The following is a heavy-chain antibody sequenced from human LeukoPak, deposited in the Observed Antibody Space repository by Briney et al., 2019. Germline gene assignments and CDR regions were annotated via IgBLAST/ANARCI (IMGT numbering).Heavy chain of an antibody. V-gene: IGHV3-23*01. CDR2: ISGSGGST. CDR3: AKSGRFGPKAYYFDY. J-gene: IGHJ4*02. D-gene: IGHD3-16*01. Sequence: GGSLRLSCAASGFTFSSYAMSWVRQAPGKGLEWVSAISGSGGSTYYADSVKGRFTISRDNSKNTLYLQMNSLRAEDTAVYYCAKSGRFGPKAYYFDYWGQGTLVTVSS. CDR1: GFTFSSYA.